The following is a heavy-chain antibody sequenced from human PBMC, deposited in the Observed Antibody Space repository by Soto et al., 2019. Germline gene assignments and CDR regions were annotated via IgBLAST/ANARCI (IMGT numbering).Heavy chain of an antibody. Sequence: SVKVSCKASGGTINSYAISWVQQAPGQGLEWMGGIIPIFGTANYAQKFQGRVTITADKSTSTAYMELSSLRSEDTAVYYCARSAAGYAFDIWGQGTMVTVS. CDR3: ARSAAGYAFDI. CDR2: IIPIFGTA. CDR1: GGTINSYA. V-gene: IGHV1-69*06. J-gene: IGHJ3*02. D-gene: IGHD6-13*01.